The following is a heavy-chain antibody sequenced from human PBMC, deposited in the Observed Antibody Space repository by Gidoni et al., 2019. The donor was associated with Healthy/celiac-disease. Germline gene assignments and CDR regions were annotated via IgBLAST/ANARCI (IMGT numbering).Heavy chain of an antibody. CDR1: GFTFSSYS. J-gene: IGHJ4*02. Sequence: EVQLVESGGGLVQPGGSLRLSCAASGFTFSSYSMNWVRQAPGKGLEWVSYISSSSSTIYYADSVKGRFTISRDNAKNSLYLQMNSLRAEDTAVYYCARGPHYDSDRNDYWGQGTLVTVSS. D-gene: IGHD3-22*01. CDR3: ARGPHYDSDRNDY. V-gene: IGHV3-48*01. CDR2: ISSSSSTI.